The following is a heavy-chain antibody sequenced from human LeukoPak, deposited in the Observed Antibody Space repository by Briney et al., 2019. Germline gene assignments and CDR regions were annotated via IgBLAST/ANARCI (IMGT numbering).Heavy chain of an antibody. CDR2: IYYSGST. D-gene: IGHD1-1*01. V-gene: IGHV4-59*08. Sequence: SETLSLTCTVSGGSISSYYWSWIRQPPGKGLEWIGYIYYSGSTNYNPSLTSRVTISVDTSKNQFSLKLNSVTAADTAVYFCAKLVQLYFTNTHDYWGQGTLVTVSS. CDR1: GGSISSYY. CDR3: AKLVQLYFTNTHDY. J-gene: IGHJ4*02.